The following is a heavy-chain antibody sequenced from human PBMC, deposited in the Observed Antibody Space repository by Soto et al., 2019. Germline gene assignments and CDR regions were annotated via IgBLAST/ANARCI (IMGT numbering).Heavy chain of an antibody. J-gene: IGHJ6*02. Sequence: LRLSCAASGFAFSSYEMNWVRQSPGKGLEWLSYISSTASTIHYADSVKGRFTISRDNANNSVYLQMNSLTADDSAVYYCARAAGIMTRGFHGMDVWGQGTTVTVSS. CDR2: ISSTASTI. CDR3: ARAAGIMTRGFHGMDV. D-gene: IGHD3-10*01. V-gene: IGHV3-48*03. CDR1: GFAFSSYE.